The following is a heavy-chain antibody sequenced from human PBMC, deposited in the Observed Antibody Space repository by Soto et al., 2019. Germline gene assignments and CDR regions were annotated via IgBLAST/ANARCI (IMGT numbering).Heavy chain of an antibody. CDR1: GYSFTDYY. J-gene: IGHJ4*02. CDR3: ARTDSWAY. CDR2: INTHNGHT. V-gene: IGHV1-18*04. D-gene: IGHD2-21*01. Sequence: APVRVSCKASGYSFTDYYMHRVRQAPVQGLEWMGWINTHNGHTQYSPRFDDRVTMTTDPSTSTAYMQLKGLRSDDTAVYYCARTDSWAYCGQGTLGTCSS.